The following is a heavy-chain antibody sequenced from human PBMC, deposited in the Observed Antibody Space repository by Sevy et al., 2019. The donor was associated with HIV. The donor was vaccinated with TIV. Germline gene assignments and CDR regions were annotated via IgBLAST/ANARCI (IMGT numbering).Heavy chain of an antibody. CDR3: ARLYSSSWYRDFRFDY. CDR2: IYYSGST. CDR1: GGSINSYY. V-gene: IGHV4-59*01. Sequence: SETLSLTCTVSGGSINSYYWSWIRQPPGKGLEWIGYIYYSGSTNYNPSLKSRVTISVDTSKNQFSLKLSSVTAADTAVYYCARLYSSSWYRDFRFDYWGQRTLVTVSS. D-gene: IGHD6-13*01. J-gene: IGHJ4*02.